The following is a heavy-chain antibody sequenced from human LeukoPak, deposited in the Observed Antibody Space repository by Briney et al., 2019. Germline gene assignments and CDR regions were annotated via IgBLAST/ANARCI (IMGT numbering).Heavy chain of an antibody. J-gene: IGHJ3*02. CDR3: ARVAFDWSDAFDI. Sequence: PSETLSLTCAVYGGSFSGYYWSWIRQPPGKGLEWIGEINHSGSTNYNPSLKSRVTISVDTSKNQFSLKLSSVTAADTAVYYCARVAFDWSDAFDIWGQGTMVTVSS. CDR2: INHSGST. V-gene: IGHV4-34*01. D-gene: IGHD3-9*01. CDR1: GGSFSGYY.